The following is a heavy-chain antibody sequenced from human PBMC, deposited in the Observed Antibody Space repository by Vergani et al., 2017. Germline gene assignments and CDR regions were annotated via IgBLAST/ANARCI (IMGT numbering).Heavy chain of an antibody. D-gene: IGHD6-19*01. J-gene: IGHJ1*01. V-gene: IGHV1-2*02. CDR1: GYTFTGYY. CDR2: INPNSGGT. CDR3: ATSSGWQGTWSVAEYFQH. Sequence: QVQLVQSGAEVKKPGASLKVSCKASGYTFTGYYMHWVRQAPGQGLEWMGWINPNSGGTNYAQKFQGRVTMTRDKSISRAYMELSRLRSDDTAVYYCATSSGWQGTWSVAEYFQHWGQGTLVTVSS.